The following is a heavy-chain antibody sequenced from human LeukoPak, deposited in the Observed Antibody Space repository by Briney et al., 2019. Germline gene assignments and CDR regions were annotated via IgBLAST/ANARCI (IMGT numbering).Heavy chain of an antibody. CDR1: GFTFSSCA. CDR3: ALSLYYFDY. V-gene: IGHV3-23*01. CDR2: ISGSGGSA. J-gene: IGHJ4*02. Sequence: SGGSLRLSCADSGFTFSSCAMSWVRQAPGKGLEWVSGISGSGGSAYYADSVKGRFTISRDNSKNTLYLQMNSLRAEDTAVYYCALSLYYFDYWGQGTLVTVSS.